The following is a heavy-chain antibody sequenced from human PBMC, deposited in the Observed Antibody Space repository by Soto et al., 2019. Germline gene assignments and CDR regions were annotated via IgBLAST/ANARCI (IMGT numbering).Heavy chain of an antibody. D-gene: IGHD3-22*01. J-gene: IGHJ4*02. V-gene: IGHV4-34*01. CDR3: ARGWLIVADYYFDY. CDR2: INHSGST. Sequence: SETLSLTCAVYGGSFSGYYWSWIRQPPGKGLEWIGEINHSGSTNYNPSLKSRVTISVDTSKNQFSLKLSSVTAADTAVYYCARGWLIVADYYFDYWGQGTLVTVSS. CDR1: GGSFSGYY.